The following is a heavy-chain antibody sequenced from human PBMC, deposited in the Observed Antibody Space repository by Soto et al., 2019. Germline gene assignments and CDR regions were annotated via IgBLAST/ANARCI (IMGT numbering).Heavy chain of an antibody. CDR2: ISPFNGRT. J-gene: IGHJ3*01. CDR3: SRDRYGGNCCDDFDL. CDR1: GYSFTKNS. V-gene: IGHV1-18*01. Sequence: QAQLVQSGAEVKEPGASVTISCKASGYSFTKNSLVCVRQAPGQGLEWVGWISPFNGRTEYAEHVQGRVSMTRDTSTSTADMEVRSLRYDDTAVYYCSRDRYGGNCCDDFDLWGQGTMVIVSS. D-gene: IGHD2-21*01.